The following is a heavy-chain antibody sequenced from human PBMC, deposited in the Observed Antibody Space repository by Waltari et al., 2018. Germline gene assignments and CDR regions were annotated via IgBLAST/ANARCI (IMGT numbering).Heavy chain of an antibody. Sequence: QMQLVQSGPEVKKPGTSVKVSCKASGFTFTSSAVQWVRQARGQRLEWIGWIVVGSGNTNYAQKFQERVTITRDMSTSTAYMELSSLRSEDTAVYYCAALPVGATTSYFDYWGQGTLVTVSS. J-gene: IGHJ4*02. CDR2: IVVGSGNT. D-gene: IGHD1-26*01. V-gene: IGHV1-58*01. CDR3: AALPVGATTSYFDY. CDR1: GFTFTSSA.